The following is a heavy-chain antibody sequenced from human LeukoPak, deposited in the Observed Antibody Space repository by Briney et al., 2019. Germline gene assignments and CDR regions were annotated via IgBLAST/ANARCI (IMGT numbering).Heavy chain of an antibody. CDR1: GFTFSSFG. J-gene: IGHJ5*01. V-gene: IGHV3-33*01. CDR3: ARGESSPIPAAYTRHWFAP. D-gene: IGHD6-13*01. CDR2: IWYYGSNT. Sequence: GGPLRLSCAASGFTFSSFGMHCVRQSPGKRLEEGALIWYYGSNTHHAASVKGRITISRENYKNPLFLQMNRLRAEDTAVYYCARGESSPIPAAYTRHWFAPWGQGTLVTVSS.